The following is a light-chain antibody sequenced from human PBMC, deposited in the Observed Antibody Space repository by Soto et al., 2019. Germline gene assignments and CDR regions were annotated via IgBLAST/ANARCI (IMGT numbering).Light chain of an antibody. CDR3: QQYNNWPRT. V-gene: IGKV3-15*01. CDR2: GAT. Sequence: EIVMTQSTATLSVSPGERATLSCRVSQSVTNNYLAWYQQRPGQAPRLLIHGATTRATGIPARFSGSGSGTEFTLTISSLQSEDFAVYYCQQYNNWPRTFGQGTKVDI. J-gene: IGKJ1*01. CDR1: QSVTNN.